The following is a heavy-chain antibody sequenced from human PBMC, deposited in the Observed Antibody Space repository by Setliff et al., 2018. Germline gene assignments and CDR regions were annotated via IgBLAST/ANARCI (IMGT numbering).Heavy chain of an antibody. Sequence: RASVKVSCKVSGYTLTELSMHWVRQAPGKGLEWMGGFDPEDGETIYAQKFQGRVTMTEDTSTDTAYMELSSLRSEDTAVYYCATPAFTYYYDSSGYYPHDYWGQGTLVTVSS. CDR3: ATPAFTYYYDSSGYYPHDY. CDR2: FDPEDGET. V-gene: IGHV1-24*01. D-gene: IGHD3-22*01. CDR1: GYTLTELS. J-gene: IGHJ4*02.